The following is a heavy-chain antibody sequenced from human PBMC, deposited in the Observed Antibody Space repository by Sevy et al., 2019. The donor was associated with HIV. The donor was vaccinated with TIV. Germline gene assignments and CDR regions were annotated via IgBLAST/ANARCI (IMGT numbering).Heavy chain of an antibody. Sequence: GESLKISCKGSGYSFGSYWIGWVRQRPGKGLEWMGIIYPGDSDTRYSPSFQGQVTISADKSISTAYLQWSGLKASDTAIYYCARNGVGAPAFDTFDIWGQGTMVTVSS. CDR3: ARNGVGAPAFDTFDI. J-gene: IGHJ3*02. D-gene: IGHD3-16*01. CDR1: GYSFGSYW. CDR2: IYPGDSDT. V-gene: IGHV5-51*01.